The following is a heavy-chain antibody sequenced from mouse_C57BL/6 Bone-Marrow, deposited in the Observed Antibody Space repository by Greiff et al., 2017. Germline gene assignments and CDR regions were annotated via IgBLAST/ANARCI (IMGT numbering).Heavy chain of an antibody. J-gene: IGHJ3*01. CDR3: ALLRFAY. V-gene: IGHV1-74*01. CDR2: IYPSDSDT. CDR1: GYTFTSYW. Sequence: QVQLQQPGAELVQPGASVMVSCKASGYTFTSYWMHWVKQRPGQGLEWIGRIYPSDSDTNYNQKFKGKAILSVDKSSITPYMQLSSLTSEDSAVYYCALLRFAYWGQGTLVTVSA.